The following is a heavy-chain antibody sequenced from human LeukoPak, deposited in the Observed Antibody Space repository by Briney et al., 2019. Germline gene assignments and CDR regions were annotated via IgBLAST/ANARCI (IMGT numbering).Heavy chain of an antibody. V-gene: IGHV1-2*02. J-gene: IGHJ4*02. Sequence: GSSVKVSCKASGYTFTGYYMHWVRQAPGQGLEWMGWINPNSGGTNYAQKFQGRVAMTRDTSISTAYMELRRLRSDDTAVYYCARDLLAQLQYSGYDYDDYWGQGTLVTVSS. CDR3: ARDLLAQLQYSGYDYDDY. CDR2: INPNSGGT. CDR1: GYTFTGYY. D-gene: IGHD5-12*01.